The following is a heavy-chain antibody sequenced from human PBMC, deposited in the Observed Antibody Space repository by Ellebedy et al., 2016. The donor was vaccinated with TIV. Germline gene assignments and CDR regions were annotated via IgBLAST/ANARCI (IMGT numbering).Heavy chain of an antibody. CDR2: IKSDGNST. Sequence: HTGGSLRLSXVASGFTFGRYRMHWVRQAPGNKLVWVSRIKSDGNSTTYADSVKGRFTTSRDNARNTLYLQMNSLRGEDTAVYFCARDRGDYSISGPWGQGTLVTVSS. J-gene: IGHJ5*02. D-gene: IGHD4-11*01. V-gene: IGHV3-74*01. CDR1: GFTFGRYR. CDR3: ARDRGDYSISGP.